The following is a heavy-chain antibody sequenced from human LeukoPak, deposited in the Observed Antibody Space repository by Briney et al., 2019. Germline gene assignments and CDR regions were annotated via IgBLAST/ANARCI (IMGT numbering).Heavy chain of an antibody. CDR3: ARDGPQEPATAGGAFDI. D-gene: IGHD1-14*01. Sequence: TGGSLRLSCAASGFTFSTQSMNWVRQAPGKGLEWVSYITSSSSNIYYADSVKGRFTISRDNAKNSLYLQMNSLRAEDRAVYYCARDGPQEPATAGGAFDIWGQGTMVTVSS. CDR2: ITSSSSNI. J-gene: IGHJ3*02. CDR1: GFTFSTQS. V-gene: IGHV3-48*01.